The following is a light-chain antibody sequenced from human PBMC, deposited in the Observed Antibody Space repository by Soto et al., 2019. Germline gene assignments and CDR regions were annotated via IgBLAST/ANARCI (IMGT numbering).Light chain of an antibody. CDR2: EVS. CDR1: STDFVSYNR. V-gene: IGLV2-18*01. Sequence: QSVLTQPPSVSGSPGQSVTISCTGTSTDFVSYNRVSWYQQPPGTAPKLMIYEVSKRPSGVPDRFSGSKSGNTASLTISGLQAADEADYYCAAWDDSLNGRYVFGTGTKVTFL. CDR3: AAWDDSLNGRYV. J-gene: IGLJ1*01.